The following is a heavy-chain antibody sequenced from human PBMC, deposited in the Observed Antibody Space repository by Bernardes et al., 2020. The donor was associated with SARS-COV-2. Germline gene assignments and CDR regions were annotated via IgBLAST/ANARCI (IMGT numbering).Heavy chain of an antibody. CDR2: ISSSTSYI. CDR1: GFTFSSYS. Sequence: VGSLFLSCAASGFTFSSYSMNWVRQAPGKGLEWVSSISSSTSYIYYADSVKGRFTISRDNAKNSLYLQMNSLRAEDTAVYYCARGAHHYYDSSGFMYSFDYWGQGTLVTVSS. CDR3: ARGAHHYYDSSGFMYSFDY. J-gene: IGHJ4*02. D-gene: IGHD3-22*01. V-gene: IGHV3-21*01.